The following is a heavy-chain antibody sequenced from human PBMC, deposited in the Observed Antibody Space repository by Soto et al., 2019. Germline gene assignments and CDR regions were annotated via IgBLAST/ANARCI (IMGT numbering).Heavy chain of an antibody. CDR3: ARGDWNDYYYNGMDV. D-gene: IGHD1-1*01. CDR1: GGSISNYY. V-gene: IGHV4-59*01. Sequence: QVQLQESGPGLVKPSETLSLTCTVSGGSISNYYWVWLRQPPGERLEWIGHMYHSGDTDYNPSLKSRVAISVDTSKNRISLKLNSVTAADTAVYYCARGDWNDYYYNGMDVWGQGTTVIVSS. J-gene: IGHJ6*02. CDR2: MYHSGDT.